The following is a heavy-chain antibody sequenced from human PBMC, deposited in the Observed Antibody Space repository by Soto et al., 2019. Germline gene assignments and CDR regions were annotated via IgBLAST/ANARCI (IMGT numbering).Heavy chain of an antibody. Sequence: PSETLSLTCAVSGGSISSGGYSWSWIRQPPGKGLEWIGYIYHSGSTYYNPSLKSRVTISVDRSKNQFSLKLSSVTAADTAVYYCARGQRSDPCFDYWGQVPLVTFSS. CDR3: ARGQRSDPCFDY. CDR2: IYHSGST. CDR1: GGSISSGGYS. J-gene: IGHJ4*02. V-gene: IGHV4-30-2*01.